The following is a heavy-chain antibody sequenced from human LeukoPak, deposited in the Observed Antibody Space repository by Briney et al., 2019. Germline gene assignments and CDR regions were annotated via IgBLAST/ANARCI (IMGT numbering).Heavy chain of an antibody. J-gene: IGHJ4*02. D-gene: IGHD2-8*01. CDR2: ISGSGATS. Sequence: GGSLRLSCAASGLTFSKYAMNWVRQLPGKGLEWVSVISGSGATSSYADSVQGRFTISRDNSKNTVYLQMNSLRPEDTAVYYCAKDRIVLTVYAFDSWGQGSLVTVSS. V-gene: IGHV3-23*01. CDR1: GLTFSKYA. CDR3: AKDRIVLTVYAFDS.